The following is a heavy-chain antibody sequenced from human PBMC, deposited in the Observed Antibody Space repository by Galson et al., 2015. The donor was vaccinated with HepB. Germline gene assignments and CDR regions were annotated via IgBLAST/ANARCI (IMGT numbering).Heavy chain of an antibody. CDR3: ARLEIVLAYYFDY. J-gene: IGHJ4*02. CDR2: IYSGGST. CDR1: GFTVSSNY. D-gene: IGHD5-24*01. V-gene: IGHV3-66*01. Sequence: SLRLSCAASGFTVSSNYMSWVRQAPGKGLEWVSVIYSGGSTYYADSVKGRFTISRDNSKNTLYLQMNSLRAEDTAVYYCARLEIVLAYYFDYWGQGTPVTVSS.